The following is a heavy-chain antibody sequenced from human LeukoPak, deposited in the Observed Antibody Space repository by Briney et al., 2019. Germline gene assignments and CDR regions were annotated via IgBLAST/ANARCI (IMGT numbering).Heavy chain of an antibody. CDR1: GLTVTSNY. J-gene: IGHJ4*02. CDR2: IYSGGDT. V-gene: IGHV3-53*01. Sequence: GGSLRLSCAASGLTVTSNYMSWIRQAPGKGLEWVSVIYSGGDTYYADSVKGRFTISRDNSKNTLYLQMNSLRAEDAAVYYCARPGYSTGAFDYWGQGTLVTVSS. D-gene: IGHD6-25*01. CDR3: ARPGYSTGAFDY.